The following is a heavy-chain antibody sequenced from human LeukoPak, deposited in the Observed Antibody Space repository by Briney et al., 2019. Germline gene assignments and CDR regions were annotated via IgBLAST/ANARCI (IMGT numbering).Heavy chain of an antibody. Sequence: KTSETLSLTCAVYGGSFSGYYWSWIRQPPGKGLEWIGEINHSGSTNYNPSLKSRVTISVGTSKNQFSLKLSSVTAADTAVYYCAGCMPRYFDLWGRGTLVTVSS. J-gene: IGHJ2*01. V-gene: IGHV4-34*01. CDR2: INHSGST. CDR3: AGCMPRYFDL. CDR1: GGSFSGYY. D-gene: IGHD2-8*01.